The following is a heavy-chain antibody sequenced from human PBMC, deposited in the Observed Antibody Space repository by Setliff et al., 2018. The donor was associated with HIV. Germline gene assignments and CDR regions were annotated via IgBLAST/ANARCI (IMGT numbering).Heavy chain of an antibody. CDR1: GFTFSDYY. Sequence: GGSLRLSCAAPGFTFSDYYMTWIRQAPGKGLGWISYISNSRTTTSYADSVKGRVTMTRDTSTGTVYMELRSLRSDDTAVYYCARDRLNVYSSGWGVGYWGQGTLVTVSS. CDR3: ARDRLNVYSSGWGVGY. CDR2: ISNSRTTT. D-gene: IGHD6-25*01. V-gene: IGHV3-11*01. J-gene: IGHJ4*02.